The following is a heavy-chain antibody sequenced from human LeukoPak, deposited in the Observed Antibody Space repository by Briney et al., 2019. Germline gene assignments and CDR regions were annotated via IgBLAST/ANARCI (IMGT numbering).Heavy chain of an antibody. V-gene: IGHV3-7*01. J-gene: IGHJ4*02. Sequence: GGSLRLSCAASGFTFSTYWMLWVRQAPGKGLEWVASIKQDGSEKYYVDSMKGRFTISRDNAKNSLYLQMNSLRAEDTAVYYCARDLVTMVRGVLDYWGQGTLVTVSS. CDR1: GFTFSTYW. CDR2: IKQDGSEK. D-gene: IGHD3-10*01. CDR3: ARDLVTMVRGVLDY.